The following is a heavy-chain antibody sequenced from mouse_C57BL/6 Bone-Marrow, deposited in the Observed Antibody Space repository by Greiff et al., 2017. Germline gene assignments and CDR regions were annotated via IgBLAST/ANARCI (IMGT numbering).Heavy chain of an antibody. J-gene: IGHJ4*01. Sequence: QVQLQQPGAELVNSGASVKVSCKASGHSFTSYWMHWLKQRPGQGLERLGRLHSSDSDTNDNQKSTGKATVTVDKSSRTAYMQVRSLTSEDSAVYYWAIGGGSYAMDYWGQGTSVTGSS. CDR1: GHSFTSYW. CDR3: AIGGGSYAMDY. V-gene: IGHV1-74*01. CDR2: LHSSDSDT.